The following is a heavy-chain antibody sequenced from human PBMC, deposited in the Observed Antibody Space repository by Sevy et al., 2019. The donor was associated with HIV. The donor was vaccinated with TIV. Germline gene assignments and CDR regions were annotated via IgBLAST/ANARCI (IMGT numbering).Heavy chain of an antibody. CDR2: IFYTGQT. CDR1: GGSFSRNNYY. D-gene: IGHD3-22*01. CDR3: ARHPSGIPMLVVPLGWFDP. J-gene: IGHJ5*02. Sequence: SETLSLTCIVSGGSFSRNNYYWGWIRQSPGKGLEWIGSIFYTGQTHYSSSLKSRVTFSVDTSKNQFSLKLNSVTAADTAVYYCARHPSGIPMLVVPLGWFDPWGQGILVTVSS. V-gene: IGHV4-39*01.